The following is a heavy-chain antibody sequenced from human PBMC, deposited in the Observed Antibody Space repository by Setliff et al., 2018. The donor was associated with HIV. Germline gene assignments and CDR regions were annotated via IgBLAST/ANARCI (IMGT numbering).Heavy chain of an antibody. J-gene: IGHJ3*02. D-gene: IGHD2-21*02. Sequence: SETLSLTCNVSGYSINNDYYWGWIRQPPGKGLEWIGTIYHSGSTYYNPSLKSRVTLSVDTSKNQFSLKLNSVIAADTAVYYCARGQGCGGGCHYAFEMWGQGTMVTVSS. CDR3: ARGQGCGGGCHYAFEM. CDR2: IYHSGST. CDR1: GYSINNDYY. V-gene: IGHV4-38-2*02.